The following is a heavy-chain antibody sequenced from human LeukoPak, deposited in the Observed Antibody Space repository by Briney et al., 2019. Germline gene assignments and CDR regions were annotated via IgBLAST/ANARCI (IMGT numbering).Heavy chain of an antibody. Sequence: NPSETLSLTCAVYGESFSGYYWSWIRQPPGKGLEWIGEINHTGRTKYKPSLKSRVTISVDSSKNQFSLNLSSVTAADTAAYYCARDIAAAGAIRAFDIWGQGTMVTVSS. D-gene: IGHD6-13*01. CDR3: ARDIAAAGAIRAFDI. CDR1: GESFSGYY. V-gene: IGHV4-34*01. J-gene: IGHJ3*02. CDR2: INHTGRT.